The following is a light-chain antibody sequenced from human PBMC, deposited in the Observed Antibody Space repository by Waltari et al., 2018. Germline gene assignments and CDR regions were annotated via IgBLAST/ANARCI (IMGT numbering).Light chain of an antibody. Sequence: QSVLTQPPPVSGAPGQTVAIPCTGTRPNIAAGLDFFWYQQLPGPAPKVLIYGNTYRSSGVPDRFSGSKSGTSATLAITGLQVEDEADYFCQAYDNTLSGAVFGGGTKLTVL. CDR2: GNT. V-gene: IGLV1-40*01. CDR1: RPNIAAGLD. CDR3: QAYDNTLSGAV. J-gene: IGLJ3*02.